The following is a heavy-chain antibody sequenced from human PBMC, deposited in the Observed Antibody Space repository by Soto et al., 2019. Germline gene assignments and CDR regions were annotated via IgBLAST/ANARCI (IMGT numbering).Heavy chain of an antibody. CDR1: GGSIRNGGYC. CDR3: ARGRGWFDP. Sequence: SETLSLTCTVSGGSIRNGGYCWSWIRQHPGKGLEWIGYIYYSGSTYYNPSLKSRVTISVDTSKNHFSLKLTSVTPADTAVYYCARGRGWFDPWGQGTLVTVSS. J-gene: IGHJ5*02. V-gene: IGHV4-31*03. CDR2: IYYSGST.